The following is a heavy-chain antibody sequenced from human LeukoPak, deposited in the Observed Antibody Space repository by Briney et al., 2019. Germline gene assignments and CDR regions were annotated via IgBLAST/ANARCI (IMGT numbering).Heavy chain of an antibody. V-gene: IGHV4-34*01. CDR1: GGSFSGYY. J-gene: IGHJ6*03. CDR3: ARGPEVELPYYYMDV. Sequence: SETLSLTCAVYGGSFSGYYWSWIRQPPGKGLEWIGKINHSGSTNYNASLKSRVTISVDTSKNQFSLKLRSVTAADTAVYYCARGPEVELPYYYMDVLGKGTTVTVSS. CDR2: INHSGST. D-gene: IGHD1-7*01.